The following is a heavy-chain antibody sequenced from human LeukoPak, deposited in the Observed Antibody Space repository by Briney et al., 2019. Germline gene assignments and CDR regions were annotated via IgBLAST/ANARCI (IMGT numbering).Heavy chain of an antibody. CDR3: ARASIERYCSSTSCYWFDP. V-gene: IGHV1-69*05. Sequence: SVKVSCKASGGTFSSYAISWVRQAPGQGLEWMGGIIPIFGTANYAQKFQGRVTITTDGSTSTAYMELSSLRSEDTAVYYCARASIERYCSSTSCYWFDPWGQGTLVTVSS. CDR2: IIPIFGTA. CDR1: GGTFSSYA. J-gene: IGHJ5*02. D-gene: IGHD2-2*01.